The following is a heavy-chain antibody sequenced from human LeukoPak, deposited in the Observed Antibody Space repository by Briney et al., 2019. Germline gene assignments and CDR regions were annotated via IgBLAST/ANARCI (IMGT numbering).Heavy chain of an antibody. V-gene: IGHV1-2*02. CDR2: INPNSGGT. Sequence: ASVKVSCKASGYTFTAYYMHWVRQAPGQGLEWMGWINPNSGGTNSSQKFQDRVTLTRDTSISTAYMELSRLRSDDTAVYYCAREDIVVVPAANHYYYYGMDVWGQGITVTVSS. J-gene: IGHJ6*02. CDR1: GYTFTAYY. D-gene: IGHD2-2*01. CDR3: AREDIVVVPAANHYYYYGMDV.